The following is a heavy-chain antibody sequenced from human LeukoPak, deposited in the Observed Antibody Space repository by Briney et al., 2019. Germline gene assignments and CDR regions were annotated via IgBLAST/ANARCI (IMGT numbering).Heavy chain of an antibody. D-gene: IGHD2-8*02. J-gene: IGHJ4*02. CDR1: GASISDYF. Sequence: SETLSLTCTVSGASISDYFWSWIRQPPGKGLEWIGYIYYKGDTNYNPSLTSRVTISMNTSKNQFSLKLKSVTSADTAVYYCARDRRYCTGGTCYLDPYFDYWGQGTLVTVSS. V-gene: IGHV4-59*13. CDR3: ARDRRYCTGGTCYLDPYFDY. CDR2: IYYKGDT.